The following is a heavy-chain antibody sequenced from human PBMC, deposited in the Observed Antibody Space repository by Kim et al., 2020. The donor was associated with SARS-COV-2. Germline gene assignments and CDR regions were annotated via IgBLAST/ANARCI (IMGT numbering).Heavy chain of an antibody. CDR1: GYTFTSYA. J-gene: IGHJ4*02. V-gene: IGHV1-3*01. Sequence: ASVKVSCKASGYTFTSYAMHWVRQAPGQRLEWMGWINAGNGNTKYSQKFQGRVTITRDTSARTAYMELSSLRSEDTAVYYCARLYSGYDWGGVLPYWGQGTLVTVSS. CDR3: ARLYSGYDWGGVLPY. D-gene: IGHD5-12*01. CDR2: INAGNGNT.